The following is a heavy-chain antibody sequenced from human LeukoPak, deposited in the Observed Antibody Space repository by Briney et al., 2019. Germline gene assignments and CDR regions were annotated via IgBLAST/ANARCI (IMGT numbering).Heavy chain of an antibody. CDR2: INHSGST. CDR1: GGSFSGYY. V-gene: IGHV4-34*01. Sequence: SETLPLTCAVYGGSFSGYYWSWIRQPPGKGLEWIGEINHSGSTNYNPSLKSRVTISVDTSKNQFSLKLSSVTAADTAVYYCARGPRYCSSTSCYIYYYYYGMDVWGQGTTVTVSS. CDR3: ARGPRYCSSTSCYIYYYYYGMDV. J-gene: IGHJ6*02. D-gene: IGHD2-2*02.